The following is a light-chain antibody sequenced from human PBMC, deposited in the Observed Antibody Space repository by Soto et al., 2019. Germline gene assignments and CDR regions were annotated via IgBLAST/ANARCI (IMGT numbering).Light chain of an antibody. CDR3: QQYNYYPT. CDR2: DAP. J-gene: IGKJ5*01. CDR1: QGISNY. Sequence: DIQMTQSPSTLSASVGDRVTITCRTSQGISNYLAWYQQKSGKAPKLPIYDAPSLESGVPSRFSGSGSGTEFTLTISSLQPADFATYYCQQYNYYPTFGQGTRLEIK. V-gene: IGKV1-5*01.